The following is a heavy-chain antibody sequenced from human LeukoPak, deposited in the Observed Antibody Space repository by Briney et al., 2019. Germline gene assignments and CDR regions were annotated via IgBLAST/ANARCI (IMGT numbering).Heavy chain of an antibody. Sequence: PGGSLRLSCAASGFTFSSYAMSWVRQAPGKGLEWVSAISGSGGSTYYADSVKGRFTISRDNAKNSLYLQMNSLRAEDTAVYYCARDSHIVATGDAFDIWGQGTMVTVSS. CDR2: ISGSGGST. CDR1: GFTFSSYA. V-gene: IGHV3-23*01. CDR3: ARDSHIVATGDAFDI. D-gene: IGHD5-12*01. J-gene: IGHJ3*02.